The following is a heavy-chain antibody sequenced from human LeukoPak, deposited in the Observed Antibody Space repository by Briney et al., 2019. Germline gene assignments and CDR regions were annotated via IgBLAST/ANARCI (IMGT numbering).Heavy chain of an antibody. V-gene: IGHV3-23*01. Sequence: GGSLRLSCAASGFTFSNYAMAWVRQAPGKEPEWVSVITGGGGDTYHIDSVKGRFIISRDISKNTLYLQMNSLRAEDSALYYCARGGRGSAAVVAPRSFDIWGQGTMVTVSS. CDR2: ITGGGGDT. CDR1: GFTFSNYA. D-gene: IGHD3-22*01. J-gene: IGHJ3*02. CDR3: ARGGRGSAAVVAPRSFDI.